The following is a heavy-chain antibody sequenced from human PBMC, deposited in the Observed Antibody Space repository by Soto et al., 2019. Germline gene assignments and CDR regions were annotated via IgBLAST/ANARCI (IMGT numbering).Heavy chain of an antibody. V-gene: IGHV4-34*01. J-gene: IGHJ3*02. CDR1: GGSFSGYY. D-gene: IGHD3-10*01. CDR2: INHSGST. CDR3: ASFNTLFTPDDRDSFDI. Sequence: SETLSLTCAVYGGSFSGYYWIVIRQPPGKGLEWIGEINHSGSTNYNPSLKSRVTISVDTSKNQFSLKLSSVTAADTAVYYCASFNTLFTPDDRDSFDIWGQGTMVTVSS.